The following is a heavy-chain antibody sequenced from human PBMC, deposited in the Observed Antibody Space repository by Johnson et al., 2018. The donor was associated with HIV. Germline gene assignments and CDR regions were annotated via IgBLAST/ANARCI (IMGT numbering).Heavy chain of an antibody. CDR3: ARDRGGIAEQSGAFDI. Sequence: QVQLVESGGGVVQPGRSLRLSCAASGFTFSSYPMHWVRQAPGKGLEWVAIISYDGGSKYYADSVKGRFPVSRDNSTNTLYLQMNSLRAEDTAVYYCARDRGGIAEQSGAFDIWGQGTKVTVSS. CDR1: GFTFSSYP. J-gene: IGHJ3*02. CDR2: ISYDGGSK. D-gene: IGHD6-13*01. V-gene: IGHV3-30*04.